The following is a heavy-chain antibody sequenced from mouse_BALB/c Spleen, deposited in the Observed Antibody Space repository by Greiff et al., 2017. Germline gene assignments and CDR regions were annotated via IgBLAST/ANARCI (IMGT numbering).Heavy chain of an antibody. CDR1: GFSLTSFG. Sequence: VQRVESGPGLVAPSQSLSITCTVSGFSLTSFGVHWVRQPPGKGLEWLGVIWAGGSTNYNSALMSRLSISNDNSKSQVFLKMNSLQTDDTAMYYYARDDSPYAMDYWGQGTSVTVSA. J-gene: IGHJ4*01. CDR2: IWAGGST. CDR3: ARDDSPYAMDY. D-gene: IGHD2-13*01. V-gene: IGHV2-9*02.